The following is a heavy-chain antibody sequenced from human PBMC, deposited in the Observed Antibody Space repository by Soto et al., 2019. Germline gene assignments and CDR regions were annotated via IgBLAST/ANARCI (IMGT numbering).Heavy chain of an antibody. CDR2: IRSKAYGGTT. CDR1: GFTFGEYA. J-gene: IGHJ4*02. D-gene: IGHD6-19*01. CDR3: TRDRWLVTYDY. Sequence: PGGSLRLSCTASGFTFGEYAMSWFRQAPGKGLEWVGFIRSKAYGGTTEYAASVKGRFTISRDDSKTIAYLQMNSLKTEDTAVYYCTRDRWLVTYDYRGQGTLVTVSS. V-gene: IGHV3-49*03.